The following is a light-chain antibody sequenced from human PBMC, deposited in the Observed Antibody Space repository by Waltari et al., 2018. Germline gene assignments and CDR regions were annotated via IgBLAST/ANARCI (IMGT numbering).Light chain of an antibody. CDR1: SSNIGNNY. Sequence: QSVLTQPPSVSATPGQQVTISCSGSSSNIGNNYFSWYQTPPGTAPKLLIYDNSKRPSGTPDRFSGSKSGTSATLGITGLQTGDEADYYCATWDSSLSAGVVFGGGTKLTVL. V-gene: IGLV1-51*01. J-gene: IGLJ2*01. CDR2: DNS. CDR3: ATWDSSLSAGVV.